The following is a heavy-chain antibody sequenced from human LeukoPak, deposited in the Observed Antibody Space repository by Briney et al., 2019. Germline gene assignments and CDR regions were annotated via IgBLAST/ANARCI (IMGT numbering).Heavy chain of an antibody. CDR1: GFTFDDYG. J-gene: IGHJ5*02. Sequence: PGGSLRLSCAASGFTFDDYGMSWVRQAPGKGLEWVSGINRNGSSTGYADSVKGRFTISIDNAKNSLYLQMNSLRAEDTAFYYCARFCDCSSTSCYPNWFDPWGQGTLVTLSS. CDR3: ARFCDCSSTSCYPNWFDP. V-gene: IGHV3-20*04. D-gene: IGHD2-2*01. CDR2: INRNGSST.